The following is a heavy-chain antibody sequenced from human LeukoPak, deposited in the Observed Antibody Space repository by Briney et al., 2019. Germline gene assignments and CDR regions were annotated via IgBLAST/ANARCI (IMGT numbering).Heavy chain of an antibody. D-gene: IGHD5-24*01. J-gene: IGHJ5*02. V-gene: IGHV1-46*01. CDR2: ISPSGGST. CDR1: GYTFTSNY. Sequence: ASVTDSCMAFGYTFTSNYMHWVRQAPGQGPEWMGVISPSGGSTTYAQKFQGRVTLTRDMSTSTDYLELSSLRSEDTAVYYCARDNSVRDEAWWFNPWGQGTLVTVSS. CDR3: ARDNSVRDEAWWFNP.